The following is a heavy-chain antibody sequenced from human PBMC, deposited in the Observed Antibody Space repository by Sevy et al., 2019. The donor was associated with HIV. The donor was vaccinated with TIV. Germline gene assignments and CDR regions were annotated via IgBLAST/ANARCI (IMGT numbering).Heavy chain of an antibody. CDR1: GFTFSVYH. D-gene: IGHD5-18*01. Sequence: GGSLRLSCAASGFTFSVYHMNWIRQAPGKGLVWVSYISGISTYINYADSVKGRFTISRANAKNTLFLEMNSLRAEDTAVYYCARRVTAHDGFDIWGQGTMVTVSS. J-gene: IGHJ3*02. CDR2: ISGISTYI. CDR3: ARRVTAHDGFDI. V-gene: IGHV3-11*06.